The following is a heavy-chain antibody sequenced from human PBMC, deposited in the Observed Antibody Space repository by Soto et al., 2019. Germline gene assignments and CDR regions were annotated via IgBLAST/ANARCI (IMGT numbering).Heavy chain of an antibody. J-gene: IGHJ5*01. V-gene: IGHV3-21*01. D-gene: IGHD3-10*01. CDR2: ISSGSSYI. CDR3: ARDILSGGAYPDS. Sequence: PGGSLRLSCAASGFTFSTYTMNWVRHAPGKGLEWISSISSGSSYIYYAGSVKGRFTISRDNAKNSLFLQMNSLRADDTAVYYCARDILSGGAYPDSWGQGTKVTVSS. CDR1: GFTFSTYT.